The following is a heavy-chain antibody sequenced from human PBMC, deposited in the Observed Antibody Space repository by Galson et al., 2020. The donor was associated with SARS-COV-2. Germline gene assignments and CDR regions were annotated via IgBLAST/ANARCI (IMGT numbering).Heavy chain of an antibody. CDR2: LNDHKGKT. CDR3: ARDPSGYDLPAGYYHHGLDL. D-gene: IGHD5-12*01. V-gene: IGHV1-18*01. Sequence: ASVKVYCKAHGYTFASYASSWVRHTPGQGLERMGRLNDHKGKTTSALKFQGRHNMTTNTSTNTAYMELRRLTSDDTAVYYCARDPSGYDLPAGYYHHGLDLWGQGTTVSVSS. J-gene: IGHJ6*02. CDR1: GYTFASYA.